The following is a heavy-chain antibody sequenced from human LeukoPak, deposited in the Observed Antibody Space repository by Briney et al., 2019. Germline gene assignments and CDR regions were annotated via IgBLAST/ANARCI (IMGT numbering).Heavy chain of an antibody. V-gene: IGHV4-34*01. J-gene: IGHJ6*03. CDR3: ARAPNEGGRYGSGRSRRNYYYYYMDV. Sequence: SETLSLTCAVYGGSFSDYHWNWIRQPPGKGLEWIGEINHSGTSTNYNPSLKSRVTISVDTSKNQFSLKLSSVTAADTAVYYCARAPNEGGRYGSGRSRRNYYYYYMDVWGKGTTVTVSS. D-gene: IGHD3-10*01. CDR2: INHSGTST. CDR1: GGSFSDYH.